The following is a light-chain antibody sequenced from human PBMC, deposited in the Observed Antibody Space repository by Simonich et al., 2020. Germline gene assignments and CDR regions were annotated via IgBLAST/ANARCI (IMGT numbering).Light chain of an antibody. J-gene: IGKJ4*01. CDR1: QSVLYSSNNKNY. CDR3: QQYYSTPLT. CDR2: WAS. Sequence: DIVMTQSPDSLAVSLGERATSNCKSTQSVLYSSNNKNYLAWYQQKPGQPPKLLIYWASTRESGFPDRFRGSGSGTDFTLTISSLQAEDVAVYYCQQYYSTPLTFGGGTKVEIK. V-gene: IGKV4-1*01.